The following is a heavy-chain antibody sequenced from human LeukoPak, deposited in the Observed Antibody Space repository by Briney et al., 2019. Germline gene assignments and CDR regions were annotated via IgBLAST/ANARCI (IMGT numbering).Heavy chain of an antibody. CDR2: IYYSGST. CDR1: GGSISSSSYY. D-gene: IGHD3-10*01. V-gene: IGHV4-39*01. Sequence: SETLSLTCTVSGGSISSSSYYWGWIRQPPGKGLEWIGSIYYSGSTYYNPSLKSRVTISVDTSKNQFSLKLSSVTAADTAVYYCARHRSDYYGSGRPSNFDYWGQGTLVTVSS. CDR3: ARHRSDYYGSGRPSNFDY. J-gene: IGHJ4*02.